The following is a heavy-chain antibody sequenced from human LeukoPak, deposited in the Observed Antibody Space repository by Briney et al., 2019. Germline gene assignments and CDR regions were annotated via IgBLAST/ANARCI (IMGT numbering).Heavy chain of an antibody. CDR3: ATAPRAAYYDSSGYYYTPLDY. Sequence: ASVTVSCTASGYTFTSYGISWVRQAPGQGLEWMGWISAYNGNTNYAQKLQGRVTMTTDTSTDTAYMELSSLRSEDTAVYYCATAPRAAYYDSSGYYYTPLDYWGQGTLVTVSS. CDR2: ISAYNGNT. CDR1: GYTFTSYG. V-gene: IGHV1-18*01. J-gene: IGHJ4*02. D-gene: IGHD3-22*01.